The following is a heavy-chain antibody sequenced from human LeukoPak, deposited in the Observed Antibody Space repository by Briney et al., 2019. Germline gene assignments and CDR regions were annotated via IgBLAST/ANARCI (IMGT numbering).Heavy chain of an antibody. Sequence: VQPGGSLGLSCVASGFTFSSNWMHWVRQGPGKGLVWVSRINTDGSETRHADSVKGRFTISRDNAKNTLFLQMNSLRAEDTAVYYCARAGEGLLAYSFDIWGQGTMVTVSS. CDR3: ARAGEGLLAYSFDI. CDR1: GFTFSSNW. J-gene: IGHJ3*02. V-gene: IGHV3-74*01. CDR2: INTDGSET. D-gene: IGHD1-26*01.